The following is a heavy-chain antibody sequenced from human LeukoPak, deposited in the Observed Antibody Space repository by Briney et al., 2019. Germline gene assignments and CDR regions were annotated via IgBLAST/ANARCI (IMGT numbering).Heavy chain of an antibody. J-gene: IGHJ3*02. CDR3: ASSRYSSGWLRSYAFDI. CDR1: GFTLNNYD. CDR2: IYRAGET. D-gene: IGHD6-19*01. V-gene: IGHV3-13*01. Sequence: GGSLRLSCVASGFTLNNYDMHWVRQATGEGLEWVSIIYRAGETYYPGSVKGRFTISRENAKNSLYLQMNSLRAEDTAVYYCASSRYSSGWLRSYAFDIWGQGTMVTVSS.